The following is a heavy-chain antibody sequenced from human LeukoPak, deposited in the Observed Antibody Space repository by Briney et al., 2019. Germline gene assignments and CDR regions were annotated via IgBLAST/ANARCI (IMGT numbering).Heavy chain of an antibody. D-gene: IGHD2-15*01. CDR1: GFTVSSHY. V-gene: IGHV3-66*01. J-gene: IGHJ4*02. CDR2: IYTAGGT. Sequence: PGGSLRLSCAASGFTVSSHYMTWVRQAPGKGLEWVSVIYTAGGTFYADSVKGRFTISRDNSENTLYLQMNSLRVEDTAVYYCARVQGSGLPRWYWGQGTLVTVSS. CDR3: ARVQGSGLPRWY.